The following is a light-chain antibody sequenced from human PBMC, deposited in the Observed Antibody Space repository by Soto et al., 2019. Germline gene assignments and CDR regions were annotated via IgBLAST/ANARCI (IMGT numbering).Light chain of an antibody. V-gene: IGLV2-8*01. CDR1: SSDVGGYNF. CDR2: EVS. CDR3: SSFAGSRNVNV. Sequence: QSALTQPPSASGSPGQSVTISCTGASSDVGGYNFVSWYQHHPGKAPKVIIYEVSKRPSGVPDRFSGSKSGNTASLTVSGLQAEDEAVYYCSSFAGSRNVNVFGGGTKVTVL. J-gene: IGLJ2*01.